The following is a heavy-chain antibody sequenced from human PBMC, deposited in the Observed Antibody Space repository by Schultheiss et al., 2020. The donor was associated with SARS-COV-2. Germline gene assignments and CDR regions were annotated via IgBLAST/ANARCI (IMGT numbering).Heavy chain of an antibody. Sequence: SETLSLTCTVSGGSISSGGYYWSWIRQHPGKGLEWIGYIYYSGSTNYNPSLKSRVTISVDTSKNQFSLKLSSVTAADTAVYYCARGGRGYGYYYYYAMDVWGQGTTVTVSS. CDR1: GGSISSGGYY. D-gene: IGHD5-18*01. V-gene: IGHV4-61*08. CDR2: IYYSGST. J-gene: IGHJ6*02. CDR3: ARGGRGYGYYYYYAMDV.